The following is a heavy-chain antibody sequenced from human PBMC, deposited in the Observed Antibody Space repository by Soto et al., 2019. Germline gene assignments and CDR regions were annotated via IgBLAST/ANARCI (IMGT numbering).Heavy chain of an antibody. Sequence: GGSLRLSCAASGFTFSSYAMSWVRQAPGKGLEWVSAISGSGGSTYYADSVKGRFTISRDNSKNTLYLQMNSLRAGDTAVYYRARGRDERYYYYGMDVWGQGTTVTVS. CDR2: ISGSGGST. D-gene: IGHD1-1*01. CDR1: GFTFSSYA. CDR3: ARGRDERYYYYGMDV. V-gene: IGHV3-23*01. J-gene: IGHJ6*02.